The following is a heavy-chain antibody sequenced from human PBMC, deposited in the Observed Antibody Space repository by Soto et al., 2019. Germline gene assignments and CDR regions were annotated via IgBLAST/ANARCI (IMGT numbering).Heavy chain of an antibody. J-gene: IGHJ4*02. CDR2: ISSSSSYI. Sequence: GGSLRLSCAASGFTFSSYSMNWVRQAPGKGLEWVSSISSSSSYIYYADSVKGRFTISRDNAKNSLYLQMNSLRAEDSAVYYCARALYSSSWYYFDYWGQGTLVTVSS. CDR1: GFTFSSYS. CDR3: ARALYSSSWYYFDY. V-gene: IGHV3-21*01. D-gene: IGHD6-13*01.